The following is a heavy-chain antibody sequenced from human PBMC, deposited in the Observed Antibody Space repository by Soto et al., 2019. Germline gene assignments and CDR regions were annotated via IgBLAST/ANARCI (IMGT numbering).Heavy chain of an antibody. J-gene: IGHJ4*02. V-gene: IGHV4-39*02. CDR3: ARDGACGGDCYAWIG. CDR1: GGSISSSSYY. CDR2: IYYSGST. D-gene: IGHD2-21*02. Sequence: SETLSLTCTVSGGSISSSSYYWGWIRQPPGKGLEWIGSIYYSGSTYYNPSLKSRVTISVDTSKNQFSLKLSSVTAADTAVYYCARDGACGGDCYAWIGWGQGTLVTVSS.